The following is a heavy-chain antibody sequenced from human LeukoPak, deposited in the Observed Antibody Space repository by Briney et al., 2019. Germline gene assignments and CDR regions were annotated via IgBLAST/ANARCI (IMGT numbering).Heavy chain of an antibody. D-gene: IGHD3-3*01. CDR1: GGSFSGYY. J-gene: IGHJ5*02. V-gene: IGHV4-34*01. CDR2: INHSGST. Sequence: SETLSLTCAVYGGSFSGYYWSWIRQPPGKGLEWIGEINHSGSTNYNPSLKSRVTISVDTSKNQFSLKLSSVTAADTAVYSCARSRITNWFDPWGQGTLVTVSS. CDR3: ARSRITNWFDP.